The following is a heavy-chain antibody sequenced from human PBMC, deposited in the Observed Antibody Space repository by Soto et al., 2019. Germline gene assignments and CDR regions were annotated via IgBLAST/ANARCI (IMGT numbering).Heavy chain of an antibody. CDR2: INPNSGGT. D-gene: IGHD1-20*01. J-gene: IGHJ3*02. V-gene: IGHV1-2*04. CDR1: GYTFTGYY. Sequence: ASVKFSCKASGYTFTGYYMHWVRQDPGQGLEWMGWINPNSGGTNYAQKFQGWVTMTRDTSISTAYMELSRLRSDDTAVYYCASNLRGRHDAFDIWGQGTMVTVSS. CDR3: ASNLRGRHDAFDI.